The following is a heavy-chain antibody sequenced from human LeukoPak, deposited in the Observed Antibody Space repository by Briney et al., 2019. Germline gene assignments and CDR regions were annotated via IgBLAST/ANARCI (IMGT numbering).Heavy chain of an antibody. CDR1: VGSFSGYY. D-gene: IGHD5-12*01. CDR2: INHSGST. CDR3: ARGSGYDGYYYYYYGMDV. V-gene: IGHV4-34*01. J-gene: IGHJ6*02. Sequence: SETLSLTCAVYVGSFSGYYWSWIRQPPGKGLEWIGEINHSGSTNYNPSLKSRVTISVDTSKNQFSLKLSSVTAADTAVYYCARGSGYDGYYYYYYGMDVWGQGTTVTVSS.